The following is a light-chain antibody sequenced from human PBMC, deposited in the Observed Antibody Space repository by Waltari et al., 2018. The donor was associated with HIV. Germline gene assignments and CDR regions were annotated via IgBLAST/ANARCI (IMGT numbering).Light chain of an antibody. J-gene: IGLJ3*02. CDR3: AAWDDSLSAVV. V-gene: IGLV1-47*01. Sequence: QSVLTQPPSASGTPGQRVTISCSGSSSNIGSKYVYWFQQLPGTAPNLLMYRNNQRPSGVLDRVSGSKSGTSASLAISGLRAEDEADYYCAAWDDSLSAVVFGGGTKLTVL. CDR1: SSNIGSKY. CDR2: RNN.